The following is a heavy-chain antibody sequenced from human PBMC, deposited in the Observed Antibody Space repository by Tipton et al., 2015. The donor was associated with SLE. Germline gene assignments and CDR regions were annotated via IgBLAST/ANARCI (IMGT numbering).Heavy chain of an antibody. D-gene: IGHD3-10*01. Sequence: LRLSCTVSGDSINSGTYYWGWIRQPPGKGLEWIGSIYYSGSTYYNPSLKSRVTISVDTSKNQFSLKLSSVTAADTAVYYCATAGGSGSNDAFDIWGQGTMVTVSS. CDR1: GDSINSGTYY. V-gene: IGHV4-39*07. CDR2: IYYSGST. J-gene: IGHJ3*02. CDR3: ATAGGSGSNDAFDI.